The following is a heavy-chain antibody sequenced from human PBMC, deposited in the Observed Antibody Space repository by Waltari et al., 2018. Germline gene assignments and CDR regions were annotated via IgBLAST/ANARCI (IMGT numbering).Heavy chain of an antibody. CDR2: FDPEEGEL. J-gene: IGHJ1*01. D-gene: IGHD2-21*02. V-gene: IGHV1-24*01. CDR3: ATLPLTYCGGDCPYFQH. CDR1: GYTPPELS. Sequence: QVQLVQSGAEVRKPGASVKVSCKVSGYTPPELSFHWVRQAPGKGLEWIGGFDPEEGELIYAQNFQGRVTMTEDTSTDSAYMELSSLISEDTAVYYCATLPLTYCGGDCPYFQHWGQGTLVTVSS.